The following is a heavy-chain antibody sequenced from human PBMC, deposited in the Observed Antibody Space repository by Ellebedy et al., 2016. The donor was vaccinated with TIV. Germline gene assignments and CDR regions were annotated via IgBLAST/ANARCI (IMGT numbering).Heavy chain of an antibody. Sequence: SLKISCAASGFTFDDYAMHWVRQAPGKGLEWVSGISWNSGSIGYADSVKGRFTISRDNAKNSLYLQMNSLRAEDTAVYYCARDNVDFSGSYGGNWFDPWGQGTLVTVSS. D-gene: IGHD1-26*01. CDR1: GFTFDDYA. CDR2: ISWNSGSI. V-gene: IGHV3-9*01. J-gene: IGHJ5*02. CDR3: ARDNVDFSGSYGGNWFDP.